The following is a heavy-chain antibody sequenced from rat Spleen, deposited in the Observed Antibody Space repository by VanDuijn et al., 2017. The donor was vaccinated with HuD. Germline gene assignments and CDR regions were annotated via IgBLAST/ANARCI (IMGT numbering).Heavy chain of an antibody. CDR3: VRQDTSGYSNWFAY. V-gene: IGHV5-25*01. CDR1: GFTFSDYY. J-gene: IGHJ3*01. Sequence: EVQLVESDGGLVQPGRSLKLSCAASGFTFSDYYMAWVRQAPTTGLEWIASISTGGTNTYYRGSVKGRFTISRENTERTLYLLVDSLRSEDTATYYCVRQDTSGYSNWFAYWGQGTLVTVSS. CDR2: ISTGGTNT. D-gene: IGHD4-3*01.